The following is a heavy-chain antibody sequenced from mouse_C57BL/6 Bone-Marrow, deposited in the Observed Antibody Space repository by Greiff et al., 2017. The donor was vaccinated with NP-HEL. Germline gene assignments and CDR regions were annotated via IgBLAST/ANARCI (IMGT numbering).Heavy chain of an antibody. J-gene: IGHJ4*01. CDR3: ARGGTVVARAMDY. CDR2: ISYDGSN. V-gene: IGHV3-6*01. CDR1: GYSITSGYY. Sequence: EVQLQESGPGLVKPSQSLSLTCSVTGYSITSGYYWNWIRQFPGNKLEWMGYISYDGSNNYNPSLKNRISITRDTSKNQFFLKLNSVTTEDTATYYCARGGTVVARAMDYWGQGTSVTVSS. D-gene: IGHD1-1*01.